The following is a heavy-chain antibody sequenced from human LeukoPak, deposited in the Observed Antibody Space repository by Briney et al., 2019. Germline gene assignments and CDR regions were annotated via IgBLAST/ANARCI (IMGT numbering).Heavy chain of an antibody. CDR1: GFTFSSYG. CDR3: ATEGRGLWLTYYYYGMDV. J-gene: IGHJ6*02. Sequence: GGSLRLSCAASGFTFSSYGMHWVRQAPGNGLEWVAVISYDGSNKYYADSVKGRFTISRDNSKNTLYLQMNSLRAEDTAVYYCATEGRGLWLTYYYYGMDVWGQGTTVTVSS. CDR2: ISYDGSNK. D-gene: IGHD5-18*01. V-gene: IGHV3-30*03.